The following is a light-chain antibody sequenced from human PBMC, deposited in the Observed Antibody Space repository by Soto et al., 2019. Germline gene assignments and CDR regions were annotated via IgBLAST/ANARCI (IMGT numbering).Light chain of an antibody. CDR3: QQYNNWPWT. Sequence: EIVLTQPPGTLSLSPGERATLSCRASQSISSGYLAWYQQKPGQAPRLLLYGASTRATGIPDRFSGSASGTDFTLTISRLEPEDFAAYYCQQYNNWPWTFGQGTKVDIK. J-gene: IGKJ1*01. CDR1: QSISSGY. CDR2: GAS. V-gene: IGKV3-20*01.